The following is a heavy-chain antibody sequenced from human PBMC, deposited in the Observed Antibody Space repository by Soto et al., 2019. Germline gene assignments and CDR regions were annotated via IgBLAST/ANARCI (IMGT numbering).Heavy chain of an antibody. V-gene: IGHV3-30*18. J-gene: IGHJ4*02. CDR3: AKDLVTGSSYYFDY. D-gene: IGHD1-20*01. Sequence: SVRLSCAASGFTFSSYCMHWVLQAPGKGLEWVAVISYDGSNKYYADSVKGRFTISRDNSKNTLYLQMNSLRAEDTAVYYCAKDLVTGSSYYFDYWGQGTLVTVSS. CDR2: ISYDGSNK. CDR1: GFTFSSYC.